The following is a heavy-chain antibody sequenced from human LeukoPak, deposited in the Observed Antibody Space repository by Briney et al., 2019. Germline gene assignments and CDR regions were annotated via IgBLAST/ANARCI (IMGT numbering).Heavy chain of an antibody. CDR1: GGTFSSYA. CDR2: IIPIFGTA. CDR3: ARGGLGYYYYMDV. Sequence: SVKVSCKASGGTFSSYAISWVRQAPGQGLEWMGGIIPIFGTANHAQKFQGRVTITTDESTSTAYMELSSLRSEDTAVYYCARGGLGYYYYMDVWGKGTTVTVSS. V-gene: IGHV1-69*05. D-gene: IGHD3-16*01. J-gene: IGHJ6*03.